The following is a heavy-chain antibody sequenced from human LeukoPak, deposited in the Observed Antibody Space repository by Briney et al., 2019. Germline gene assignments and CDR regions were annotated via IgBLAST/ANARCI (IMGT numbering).Heavy chain of an antibody. Sequence: SGGSLRLSCAASAFTVRTSYMTWVRQAPGKGLEWVSVISGFGDTYYADSVKGRFTISRDNSKNTLYLQMNSLRAEDTAVYYCSTSPRYYDILTGYYNRAYFQHWGQGTLVTVSS. CDR2: ISGFGDT. J-gene: IGHJ1*01. V-gene: IGHV3-53*01. CDR1: AFTVRTSY. D-gene: IGHD3-9*01. CDR3: STSPRYYDILTGYYNRAYFQH.